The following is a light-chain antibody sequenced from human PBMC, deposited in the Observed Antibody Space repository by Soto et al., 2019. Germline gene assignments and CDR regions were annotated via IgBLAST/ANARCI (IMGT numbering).Light chain of an antibody. J-gene: IGKJ1*01. Sequence: EIVLTQFPGTLSLSPGERAALSCRASQSVGSNYLAWYQQRPGQPPNLLIFGASHRAPDIPDRFSGSGSGTDFTLTISRLEPEDFAAYYCQQYDSSPRTFGQGTKVDIK. V-gene: IGKV3-20*01. CDR1: QSVGSNY. CDR3: QQYDSSPRT. CDR2: GAS.